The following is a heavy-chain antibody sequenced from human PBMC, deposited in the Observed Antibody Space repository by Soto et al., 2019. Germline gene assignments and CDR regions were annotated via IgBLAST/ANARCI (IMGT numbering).Heavy chain of an antibody. Sequence: PSQTLSLTCAISGDSVSSNSAAWNWIRQSPSRGLEWLGRTYYRSKWYNDCAISVKSRITFNSDTSKNQFSLQLNSVTPEDTAVYYCAREGPRASSGCDYWGQGTLVTVS. CDR1: GDSVSSNSAA. J-gene: IGHJ4*02. CDR2: TYYRSKWYN. CDR3: AREGPRASSGCDY. D-gene: IGHD6-19*01. V-gene: IGHV6-1*01.